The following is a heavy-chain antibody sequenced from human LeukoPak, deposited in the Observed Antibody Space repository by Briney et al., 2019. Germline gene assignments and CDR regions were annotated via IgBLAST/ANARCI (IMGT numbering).Heavy chain of an antibody. CDR3: ARVTGYIVEDYFDY. Sequence: SETLSLTCAVYGGSFSGYYWSWIRQPPGKGLEWIGEINHSGSTNYNPSHKSRVTISVDTSKNQFSLKLSSVTAADTAVYYCARVTGYIVEDYFDYWGQGTLVTVSS. V-gene: IGHV4-34*01. J-gene: IGHJ4*02. D-gene: IGHD3-22*01. CDR1: GGSFSGYY. CDR2: INHSGST.